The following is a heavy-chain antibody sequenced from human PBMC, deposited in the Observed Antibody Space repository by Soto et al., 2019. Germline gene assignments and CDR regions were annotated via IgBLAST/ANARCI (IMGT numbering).Heavy chain of an antibody. CDR2: ISGSGDST. Sequence: GGSLRLSCAASGLTFSIYAMNWVRQAPGKGLEWVSGISGSGDSTHYADSVKGRFTISRDNSKNTLYLQMNSLRVADTAVYYCARPAIVVVTAPSPYYYYGMDVWGQGTTVTVSS. J-gene: IGHJ6*02. CDR1: GLTFSIYA. V-gene: IGHV3-23*01. D-gene: IGHD2-21*02. CDR3: ARPAIVVVTAPSPYYYYGMDV.